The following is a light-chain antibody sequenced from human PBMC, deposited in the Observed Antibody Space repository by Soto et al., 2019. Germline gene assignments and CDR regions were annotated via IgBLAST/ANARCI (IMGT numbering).Light chain of an antibody. J-gene: IGLJ2*01. CDR2: GDN. Sequence: QSVLTQPPSVSGAPGQRVTIPCTGSSSNIGSFYDVHWYQQLPGTVPKLLIYGDNNRPSGVPDRFSGSKSGNAASLAITGLQAEDEADYYCQSYDNSLNHVIFGGGSKLTVL. V-gene: IGLV1-40*01. CDR3: QSYDNSLNHVI. CDR1: SSNIGSFYD.